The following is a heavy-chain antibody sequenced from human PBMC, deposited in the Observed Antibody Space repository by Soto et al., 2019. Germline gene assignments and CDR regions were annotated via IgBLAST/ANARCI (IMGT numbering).Heavy chain of an antibody. CDR3: ARRTPGWYFDL. V-gene: IGHV3-48*01. Sequence: LRLSCAASGLTFSRNSMNWVLQAPGQGLEWVSYISSSSSTIYYADSVKGRFTISRDNAKNSLYLQMNSLRAEDTAVYYCARRTPGWYFDLWGRGTLVTVSS. J-gene: IGHJ2*01. CDR2: ISSSSSTI. CDR1: GLTFSRNS.